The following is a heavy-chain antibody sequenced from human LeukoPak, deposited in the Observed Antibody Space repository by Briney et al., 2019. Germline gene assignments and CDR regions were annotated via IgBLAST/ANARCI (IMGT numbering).Heavy chain of an antibody. D-gene: IGHD6-13*01. CDR1: GYTFTSYD. Sequence: ASVKVSCKASGYTFTSYDINWVRQATGQGLEWMGWMNPNSGNTGYAQKFQGRVTITRNTSISTAYMELSSLRSEDTAVYYCARAVAAAGETDYWGQGTLVTVSS. CDR3: ARAVAAAGETDY. V-gene: IGHV1-8*03. J-gene: IGHJ4*02. CDR2: MNPNSGNT.